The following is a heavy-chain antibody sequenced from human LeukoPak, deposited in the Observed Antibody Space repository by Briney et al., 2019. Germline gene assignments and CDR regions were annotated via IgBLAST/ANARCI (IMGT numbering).Heavy chain of an antibody. Sequence: PSETLSLTCAVSGGTISSYAWSWIRQPPGKGLEWVGYIYFSGSTTYNPSLKSRVTISFDISKNTLTMNMSSVTAADTAVYYCVSSTVLGSYTSYCIDYWGQGTTVTVSS. V-gene: IGHV4-59*08. CDR1: GGTISSYA. J-gene: IGHJ6*02. D-gene: IGHD1-26*01. CDR3: VSSTVLGSYTSYCIDY. CDR2: IYFSGST.